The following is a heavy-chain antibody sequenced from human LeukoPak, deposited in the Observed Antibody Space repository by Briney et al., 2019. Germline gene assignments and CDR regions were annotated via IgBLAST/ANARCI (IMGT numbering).Heavy chain of an antibody. CDR3: AKDISATTWAFDI. Sequence: GSLRLSCAASGFTVSSNYMSWVRQAPGKGLEWVSVIYSGGSTYYADSVKGRFTISRDNSKNTLYLQMNSLRAEDTAVYYCAKDISATTWAFDIWGQGTMVTVSS. CDR1: GFTVSSNY. CDR2: IYSGGST. D-gene: IGHD1-26*01. J-gene: IGHJ3*02. V-gene: IGHV3-53*01.